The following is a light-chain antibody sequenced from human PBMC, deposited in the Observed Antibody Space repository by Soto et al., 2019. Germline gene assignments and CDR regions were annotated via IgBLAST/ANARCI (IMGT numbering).Light chain of an antibody. J-gene: IGKJ4*01. V-gene: IGKV4-1*01. CDR1: QSVLYRSNNKNY. CDR2: WAS. CDR3: QQYYSTPLT. Sequence: DIVMTQSPDSLAVSLGERATINCKSSQSVLYRSNNKNYLAWYRQKPGQPPKLLIYWASTRESGVPDRFSGSGSGTDFTHTISSLQAEDVAVYYCQQYYSTPLTFGGGTKVEIK.